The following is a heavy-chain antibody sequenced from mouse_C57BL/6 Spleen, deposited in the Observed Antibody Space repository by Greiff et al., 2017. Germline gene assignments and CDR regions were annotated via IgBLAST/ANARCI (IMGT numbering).Heavy chain of an antibody. CDR3: AKIGGSIYYGSSYYAMDC. CDR1: GYTFTDHT. V-gene: IGHV1-78*01. CDR2: IYPRDGST. D-gene: IGHD1-1*01. Sequence: QVQLQQSDAELVKPGASVKISCKVSGYTFTDHTIHWMKQRPEQGLEWIGYIYPRDGSTKYNDKFKGKATLTADKSSSTAYMQLNSLTSEDSAVYFCAKIGGSIYYGSSYYAMDCWGQGTSVTVAS. J-gene: IGHJ4*01.